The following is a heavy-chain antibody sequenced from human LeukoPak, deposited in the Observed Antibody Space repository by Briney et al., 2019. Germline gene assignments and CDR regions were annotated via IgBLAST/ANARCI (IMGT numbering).Heavy chain of an antibody. CDR2: ISASGDNT. Sequence: GGSLRLSCAASGFTFSNYGMNWVRQAPGKGLERVSAISASGDNTYYADSVKGRFTISRDNAKNSLYFQMNSLRPEDTAVYYCARDPLDHWGQGALVTVSS. CDR3: ARDPLDH. J-gene: IGHJ5*02. V-gene: IGHV3-23*01. CDR1: GFTFSNYG.